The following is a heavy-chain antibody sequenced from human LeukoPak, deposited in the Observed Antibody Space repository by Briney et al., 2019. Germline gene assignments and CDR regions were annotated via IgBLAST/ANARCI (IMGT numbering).Heavy chain of an antibody. CDR3: ASSGGYSSGEGYFDY. Sequence: SVKVSCKASGGTFSSYAISWVRQAPGQGLEWMGGIIPIFGTANYAQKFQGRVTITTDESTSTAYMELSSLRSEDTAVYYCASSGGYSSGEGYFDYWGQGTLVTVSS. CDR1: GGTFSSYA. V-gene: IGHV1-69*05. CDR2: IIPIFGTA. J-gene: IGHJ4*02. D-gene: IGHD6-19*01.